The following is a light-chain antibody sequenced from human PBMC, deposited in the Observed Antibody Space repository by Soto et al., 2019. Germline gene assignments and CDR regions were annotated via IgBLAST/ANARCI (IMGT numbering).Light chain of an antibody. Sequence: QSALTQPRSVSGSPGQSVTISCTGTSSDVGGYNYVSWYQQHPGKAPKLIIYDVRKWPSGVPDRFSGSKSGYTASLTISGLQAEDEPDYYCCSYAGSSTWVFGGGTKLTVL. CDR2: DVR. V-gene: IGLV2-11*01. CDR1: SSDVGGYNY. CDR3: CSYAGSSTWV. J-gene: IGLJ3*02.